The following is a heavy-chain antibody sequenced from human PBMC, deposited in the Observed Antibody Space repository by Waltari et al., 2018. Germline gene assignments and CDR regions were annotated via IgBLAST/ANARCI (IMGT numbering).Heavy chain of an antibody. CDR1: GDSMCTSDS. CDR2: VRGDGKT. CDR3: ARDRGRGLYLDT. D-gene: IGHD1-1*01. Sequence: QLRLQESGPGLVKPSGTLSLICAVSGDSMCTSDSWSWVRQPPGKGLEWIGQVRGDGKTNYNPSFASRVTMSLDTSTYHFALKLTSATAADTALYYCARDRGRGLYLDTWGQGTLVTVSP. J-gene: IGHJ4*02. V-gene: IGHV4-4*02.